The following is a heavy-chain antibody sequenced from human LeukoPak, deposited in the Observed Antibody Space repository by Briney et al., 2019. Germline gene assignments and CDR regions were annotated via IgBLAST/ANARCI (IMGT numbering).Heavy chain of an antibody. CDR3: ARGENWFDP. Sequence: PGGSLRLSCAASRFTVSSNYVSWVGQALGKGLEWVSVIYSGGSTYYADSVKGRFTISRDNSKNTLYLQMNSLRAEDTAVYYCARGENWFDPWGQGTLVTVSS. V-gene: IGHV3-53*01. CDR2: IYSGGST. CDR1: RFTVSSNY. J-gene: IGHJ5*02.